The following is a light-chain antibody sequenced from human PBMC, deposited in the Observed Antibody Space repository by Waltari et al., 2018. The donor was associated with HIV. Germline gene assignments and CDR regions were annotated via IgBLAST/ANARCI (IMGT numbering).Light chain of an antibody. Sequence: DIQMTQSPSSLSASVGDRVTISCRSGQSIRNYLNWYQQKPGKAPKRLIYAASSLQSGVPSRFSGSASGTDFTLTISSLQPEDFATYYCQQSYDAPYTFGQGTKLEIK. CDR2: AAS. CDR1: QSIRNY. V-gene: IGKV1-39*01. CDR3: QQSYDAPYT. J-gene: IGKJ2*01.